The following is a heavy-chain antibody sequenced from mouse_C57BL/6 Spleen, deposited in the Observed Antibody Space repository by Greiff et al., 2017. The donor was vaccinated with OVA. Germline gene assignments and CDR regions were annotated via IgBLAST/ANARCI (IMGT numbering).Heavy chain of an antibody. Sequence: DVQLQESGPELVKPGASVKIPCKASGYTFTDYNMDWVKQSHGKSLEWIGDINPNNGGTIYNQKFKGKATLTVDKSSSTAYMELRSLTSEDTAVYYCAREGLLWSYFDYWGQGTTLTVSS. V-gene: IGHV1-18*01. CDR2: INPNNGGT. J-gene: IGHJ2*01. D-gene: IGHD2-1*01. CDR3: AREGLLWSYFDY. CDR1: GYTFTDYN.